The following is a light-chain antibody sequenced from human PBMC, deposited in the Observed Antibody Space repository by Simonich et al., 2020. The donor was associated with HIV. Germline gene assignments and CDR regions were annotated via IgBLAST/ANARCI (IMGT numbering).Light chain of an antibody. CDR2: DVS. Sequence: QSALTQPRSVSGSPGQSVTISCPGTSSDVGGYKYVSWYQQHPGKTPKLMIYDVSKRPSGVPDRFSGSKSGNPASLTISGLQAEDEADYYCCSYAGSYTVFGGGTKLTVL. V-gene: IGLV2-11*01. CDR1: SSDVGGYKY. J-gene: IGLJ3*02. CDR3: CSYAGSYTV.